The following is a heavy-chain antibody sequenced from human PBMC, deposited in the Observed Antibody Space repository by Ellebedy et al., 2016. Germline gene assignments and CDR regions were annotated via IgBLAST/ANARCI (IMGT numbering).Heavy chain of an antibody. Sequence: SGPTLVKPTQTLTLTCTFSGFSLTTNQVVVGWVRQPPGQALEWLAFVYGNDDKRYSPSLRTRVTITKDTSKTQVVLTITNMDPVDTATYFCVHRTTVTSVDYWGRGTLVTVSA. CDR1: GFSLTTNQVV. D-gene: IGHD4-17*01. J-gene: IGHJ4*02. CDR3: VHRTTVTSVDY. V-gene: IGHV2-5*01. CDR2: VYGNDDK.